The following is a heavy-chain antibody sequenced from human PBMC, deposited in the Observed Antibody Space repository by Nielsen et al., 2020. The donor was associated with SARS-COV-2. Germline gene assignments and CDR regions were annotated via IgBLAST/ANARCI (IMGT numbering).Heavy chain of an antibody. V-gene: IGHV4-59*01. CDR1: GGSISSYY. CDR2: IYYSGST. J-gene: IGHJ4*02. CDR3: AREDASSGWYYFDY. Sequence: SETLSLTCTVSGGSISSYYWSWIRQPPGKGLEWIGYIYYSGSTNYNPSLKSRVTISVDTSKNQFSLKLSSVTAADTAVYYCAREDASSGWYYFDYWGQGTLVTVSS. D-gene: IGHD6-19*01.